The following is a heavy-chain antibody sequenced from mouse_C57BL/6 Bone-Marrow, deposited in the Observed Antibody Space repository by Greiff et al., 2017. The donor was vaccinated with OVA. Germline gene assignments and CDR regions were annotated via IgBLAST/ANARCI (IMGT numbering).Heavy chain of an antibody. CDR3: AKGAYDGYWYFDV. J-gene: IGHJ1*03. Sequence: LQQSGASVKISCKASGYAFSSYWMNWVKQRPGKGLEWIGQIYPGDGDTNYNGKFKGKATLTADKSSSTAYMQLSSLTSEDSAVYFCAKGAYDGYWYFDVWGTGTTVTVSS. CDR1: GYAFSSYW. D-gene: IGHD2-3*01. CDR2: IYPGDGDT. V-gene: IGHV1-80*01.